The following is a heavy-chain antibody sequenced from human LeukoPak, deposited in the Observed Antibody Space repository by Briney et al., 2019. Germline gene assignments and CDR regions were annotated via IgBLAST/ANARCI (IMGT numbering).Heavy chain of an antibody. V-gene: IGHV4-34*01. CDR2: INHSGST. Sequence: PSETLSLTCAVYGGSFSGYYWSWIRQPPGKGLEWIGEINHSGSTNYNPSLKSRVTISVDTSKNQFSLKLSSVTAADTAVYYCARLVVRGVIYYYYYMDVWGKGTTVTISS. CDR3: ARLVVRGVIYYYYYMDV. J-gene: IGHJ6*03. CDR1: GGSFSGYY. D-gene: IGHD3-10*01.